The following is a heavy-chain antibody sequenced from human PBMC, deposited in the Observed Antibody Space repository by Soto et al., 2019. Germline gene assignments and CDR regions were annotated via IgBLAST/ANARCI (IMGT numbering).Heavy chain of an antibody. D-gene: IGHD2-15*01. V-gene: IGHV4-34*01. CDR2: INHSGST. Sequence: SETLSLTCAVYGGSFSGYYWSWIRQPPGKGLEWIGEINHSGSTNYNPSLKSRVTISVDTSKNQFSLKLSSVTAADTAVYYCARGFDVVVVAATRNYYFDYWGQGTLVTVSS. J-gene: IGHJ4*02. CDR1: GGSFSGYY. CDR3: ARGFDVVVVAATRNYYFDY.